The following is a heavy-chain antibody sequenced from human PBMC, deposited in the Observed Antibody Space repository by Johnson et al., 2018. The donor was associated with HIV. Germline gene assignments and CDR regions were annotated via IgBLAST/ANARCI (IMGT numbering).Heavy chain of an antibody. CDR2: ISGSGGST. CDR3: TTDDGVPPAFDI. J-gene: IGHJ3*02. V-gene: IGHV3-23*04. CDR1: GFTFSSYA. Sequence: VHLVESGGGVVQPGRSLRLSCAASGFTFSSYAMSWVRQAPGKGLEWVSAISGSGGSTYYADSVTGRFTISRDNSKNTLYLQMNSLRAEDTAVYYCTTDDGVPPAFDIWGQGTMVTVSS. D-gene: IGHD3-10*01.